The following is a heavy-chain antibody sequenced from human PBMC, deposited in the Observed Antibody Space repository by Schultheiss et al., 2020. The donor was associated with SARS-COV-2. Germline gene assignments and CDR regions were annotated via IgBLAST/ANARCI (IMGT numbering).Heavy chain of an antibody. CDR2: ISGSGGST. V-gene: IGHV3-23*01. J-gene: IGHJ4*02. CDR3: AKDCKPYSRGPYYFDY. CDR1: GFTFSSYA. Sequence: GGSLRLSCAASGFTFSSYAMSWVRQAPGKGLEWVSAISGSGGSTYYADSVKGRFTISRDNSKNTLYLQMNSLRAEDTAVYYCAKDCKPYSRGPYYFDYWGQGTLVTVSS. D-gene: IGHD4-11*01.